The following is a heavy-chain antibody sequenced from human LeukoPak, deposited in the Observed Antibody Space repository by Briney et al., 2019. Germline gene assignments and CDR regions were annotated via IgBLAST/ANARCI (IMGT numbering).Heavy chain of an antibody. CDR3: ARVLWFGEPFDS. J-gene: IGHJ4*02. D-gene: IGHD3-10*01. CDR1: GFTFSSYA. V-gene: IGHV3-30*01. Sequence: GGSLRLSCAASGFTFSSYAMHWVRQAPGKGLEWVAVISYDGSNKYYADSVKGRFTISRDNSKNTLYPQMNSLRAEDTAVYYCARVLWFGEPFDSWGQGTLVTVSS. CDR2: ISYDGSNK.